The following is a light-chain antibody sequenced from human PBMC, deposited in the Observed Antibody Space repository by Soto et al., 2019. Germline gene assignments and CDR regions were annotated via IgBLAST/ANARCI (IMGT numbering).Light chain of an antibody. V-gene: IGKV3-20*01. CDR3: PQYSSSRRT. CDR2: GAS. Sequence: EIMLTQSPCTLSLSPGERATLSFRASQSVSSSYLAWYQQKPGQAPRLLIYGASSRATGIPDRFSGSGSGTDFTLTISRLEPEDFAVYYCPQYSSSRRTFGQGTKVDNK. J-gene: IGKJ1*01. CDR1: QSVSSSY.